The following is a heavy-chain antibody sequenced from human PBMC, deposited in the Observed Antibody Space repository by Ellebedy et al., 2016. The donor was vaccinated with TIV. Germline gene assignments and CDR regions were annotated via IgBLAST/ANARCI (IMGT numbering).Heavy chain of an antibody. CDR1: GYTFTDYY. CDR2: INPNSGGT. D-gene: IGHD2-2*01. Sequence: AASVKVSCKASGYTFTDYYIHWVRQAPGQGLEWMGWINPNSGGTNFAQKFQGRVTMTRDTSISTAYMALSRLTSDDTAVYYCAHDIVVVPAAMPTVHHYYGMDVWGQGTTVTVSS. J-gene: IGHJ6*02. CDR3: AHDIVVVPAAMPTVHHYYGMDV. V-gene: IGHV1-2*02.